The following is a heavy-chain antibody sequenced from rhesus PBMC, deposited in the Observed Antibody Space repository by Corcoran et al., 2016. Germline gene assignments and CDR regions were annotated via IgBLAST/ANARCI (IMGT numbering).Heavy chain of an antibody. CDR3: ARPARGWSIDY. CDR1: GYSISSGYY. J-gene: IGHJ4*01. V-gene: IGHV4-99*01. Sequence: QVQLQESGPGLVKPSETLSLTCAVSGYSISSGYYWGWIRQPPGKGLEYIGYISGSRGSTYYNPSLKSRVTISKDTSKNQFSLKLSSVTAADPAVYYCARPARGWSIDYWGQGVLVTVSS. CDR2: ISGSRGST. D-gene: IGHD1-1*01.